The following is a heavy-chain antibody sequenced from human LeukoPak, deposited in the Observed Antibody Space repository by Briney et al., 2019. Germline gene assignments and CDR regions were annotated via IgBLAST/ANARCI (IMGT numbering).Heavy chain of an antibody. J-gene: IGHJ4*02. CDR2: INPNSGGT. V-gene: IGHV1-2*06. CDR1: GYTFTGYY. Sequence: ASVKVSCKASGYTFTGYYMHWVRQAPGQGLEWMGRINPNSGGTNYAQKFQGRVTMTRDTSISTAYMELSRLRSDDTAVSYCARDRLAIYGSGSYNYWGQGTLVTVSS. D-gene: IGHD3-10*01. CDR3: ARDRLAIYGSGSYNY.